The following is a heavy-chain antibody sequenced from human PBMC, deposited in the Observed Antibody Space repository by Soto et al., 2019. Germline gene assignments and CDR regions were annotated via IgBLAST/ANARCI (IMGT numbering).Heavy chain of an antibody. CDR1: GYTFTGYY. CDR3: ARDYSSAFDY. J-gene: IGHJ4*02. D-gene: IGHD2-15*01. Sequence: GASVKVSCKASGYTFTGYYMHWVRQAPGQRLEWMGWINAGNGNTKYSQKFQGRVTITRDTSASTAYMELSSLRSEDTAVYFVARDYSSAFDYWGQATLVTLSS. CDR2: INAGNGNT. V-gene: IGHV1-3*01.